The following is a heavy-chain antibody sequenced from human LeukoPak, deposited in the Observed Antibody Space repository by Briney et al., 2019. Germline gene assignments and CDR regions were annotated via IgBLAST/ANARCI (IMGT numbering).Heavy chain of an antibody. D-gene: IGHD2-2*01. CDR3: ARGFGYCSSTSCYQPFDY. V-gene: IGHV3-53*01. CDR2: MFSAGST. J-gene: IGHJ4*02. CDR1: GFTVSSNY. Sequence: PGGSLRLSCAASGFTVSSNYMSWVRQAPGKGLEWVSAMFSAGSTDYADSVKGRFAISRDNSKNTLYLQLNGLRAEDTAVYYCARGFGYCSSTSCYQPFDYWGQGTLVTVSS.